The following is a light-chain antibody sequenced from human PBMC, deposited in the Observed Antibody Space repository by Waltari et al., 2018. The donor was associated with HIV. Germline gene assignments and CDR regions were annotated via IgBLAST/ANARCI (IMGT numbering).Light chain of an antibody. CDR3: SSYAGSNKLV. Sequence: QSDLTQPPSASGSPGQSVTISCTGTSSYVGGYHYVPWYQQHPGNAPKLIIYEVTERPSGVPDRFSGSKSGNTASLTVSGLQAEDEADYYCSSYAGSNKLVFGGGTKLTVV. V-gene: IGLV2-8*01. J-gene: IGLJ2*01. CDR1: SSYVGGYHY. CDR2: EVT.